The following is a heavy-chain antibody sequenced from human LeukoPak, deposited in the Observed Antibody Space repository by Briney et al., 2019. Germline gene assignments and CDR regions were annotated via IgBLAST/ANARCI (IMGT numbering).Heavy chain of an antibody. Sequence: GGSLGLSCTASGFSFSRYSMNWVRQAPGKGLEWISYISSDGTTIYYADSVKGRFTISRDNARNSLYLQMNSLRAEDTAVYYCARDPAIQTWLSAYYFDYWGQGTQVTVSS. J-gene: IGHJ4*02. D-gene: IGHD3-22*01. V-gene: IGHV3-48*01. CDR3: ARDPAIQTWLSAYYFDY. CDR2: ISSDGTTI. CDR1: GFSFSRYS.